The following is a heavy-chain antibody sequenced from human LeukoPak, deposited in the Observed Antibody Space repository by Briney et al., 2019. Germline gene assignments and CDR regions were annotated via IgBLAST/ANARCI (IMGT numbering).Heavy chain of an antibody. CDR3: ASLNKGYGDLDY. Sequence: PGGSLRLSCAASGFTFSTYSMNWLRLAPGKGLEWVSSISPGSNYKYYVDSVKGRFTISRDNAKNSLYLQMNSLRAEDTAVYYCASLNKGYGDLDYWGQGTLVTVSS. V-gene: IGHV3-21*01. CDR2: ISPGSNYK. CDR1: GFTFSTYS. D-gene: IGHD4-17*01. J-gene: IGHJ4*02.